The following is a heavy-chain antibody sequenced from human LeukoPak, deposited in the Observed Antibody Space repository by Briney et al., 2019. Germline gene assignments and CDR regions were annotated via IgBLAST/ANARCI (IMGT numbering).Heavy chain of an antibody. CDR3: ASLPYYDFWSGYYMGIPV. V-gene: IGHV4-34*01. J-gene: IGHJ4*02. CDR2: INHSGST. D-gene: IGHD3-3*01. Sequence: PSGTLSLTCAVYGGSFSGYYWSWIRQPPGKGLEWIGEINHSGSTNYNPSLKSRVTISVDTSKNQFSLKLSSVTAADTAVYYCASLPYYDFWSGYYMGIPVWGQGTLVTVSS. CDR1: GGSFSGYY.